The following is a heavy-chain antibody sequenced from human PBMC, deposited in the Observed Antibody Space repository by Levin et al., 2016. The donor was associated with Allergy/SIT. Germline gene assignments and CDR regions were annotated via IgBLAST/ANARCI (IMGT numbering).Heavy chain of an antibody. D-gene: IGHD3-22*01. CDR3: AHRHYYYDSSGYYSLAFDI. Sequence: SGPTLVKPTQALTLTCSFSGFSLKTPGMRVNWIRQPPGKALEWLARIDWDDDKFYSTSLKTRLTISKDTSRNQVVLTMANVDPVDTATYYCAHRHYYYDSSGYYSLAFDIWGQGTMVTVS. V-gene: IGHV2-70*12. J-gene: IGHJ3*02. CDR2: IDWDDDK. CDR1: GFSLKTPGMR.